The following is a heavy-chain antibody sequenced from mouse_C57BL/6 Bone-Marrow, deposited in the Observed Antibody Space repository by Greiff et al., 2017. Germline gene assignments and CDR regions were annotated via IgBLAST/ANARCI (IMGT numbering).Heavy chain of an antibody. V-gene: IGHV14-4*01. CDR2: IDPENGDT. CDR1: GFNIKDDY. CDR3: TTDYDYGYFDV. J-gene: IGHJ1*03. D-gene: IGHD2-4*01. Sequence: VQLQQSGAELVRPGASVKLSCTASGFNIKDDYMHWVKQRPEQGLEWIGWIDPENGDTEYAPKFQGKATITADTSSNTAYLQLSSLTSEDTAVYYCTTDYDYGYFDVWGTGTTVTVSS.